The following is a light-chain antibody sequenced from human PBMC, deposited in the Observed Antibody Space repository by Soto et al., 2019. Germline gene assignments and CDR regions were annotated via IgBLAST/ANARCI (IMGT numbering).Light chain of an antibody. CDR2: AAS. J-gene: IGKJ4*01. CDR3: QQSYSTPPT. CDR1: QSISSY. Sequence: DIQMTQSPSSLSASVGDRVTITCRASQSISSYLNWYQQKPGTAPTLLLYAASSLQSGVPSRFSGSGSGTDFTLTISSLQPEDFATYYWQQSYSTPPTFGGGNKVDIK. V-gene: IGKV1-39*01.